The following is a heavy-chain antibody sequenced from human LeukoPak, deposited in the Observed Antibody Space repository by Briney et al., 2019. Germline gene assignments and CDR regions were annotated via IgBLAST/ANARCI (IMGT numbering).Heavy chain of an antibody. D-gene: IGHD6-6*01. CDR1: GFTFSNYG. Sequence: AGGSLRLSCEASGFTFSNYGMHWVRQARGKGLEWVAVIWYDGSNKYYADSVKGRFTISRDNSKNTLYLQMNSLRAEDTAVYYCAVMGGEHLVLDYWGQGTLVTVSS. V-gene: IGHV3-33*01. J-gene: IGHJ4*02. CDR2: IWYDGSNK. CDR3: AVMGGEHLVLDY.